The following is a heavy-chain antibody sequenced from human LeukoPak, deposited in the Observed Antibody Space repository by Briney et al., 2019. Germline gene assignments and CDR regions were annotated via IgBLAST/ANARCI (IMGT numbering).Heavy chain of an antibody. V-gene: IGHV3-21*01. D-gene: IGHD5-24*01. CDR3: ARDGPSRWLQYAHYYYYMDV. Sequence: PGGSLRLSCAASGFTFSSYSMNWVRQAPGKGLEWVSSISSSSSYIYYADSVKGRFTISRDNAKNSLYLQMNSLRAEDTAVYYCARDGPSRWLQYAHYYYYMDVWGKGTTVTVSS. CDR2: ISSSSSYI. J-gene: IGHJ6*03. CDR1: GFTFSSYS.